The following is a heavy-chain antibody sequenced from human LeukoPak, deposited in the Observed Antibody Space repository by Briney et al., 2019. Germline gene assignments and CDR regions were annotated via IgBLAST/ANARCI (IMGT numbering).Heavy chain of an antibody. CDR2: MNPNSGYT. CDR1: GYTFISHD. V-gene: IGHV1-8*03. J-gene: IGHJ3*02. Sequence: GASVKVSCKASGYTFISHDINWVRQATGQGLEWMGWMNPNSGYTGYAQEFQGRVTITRNTSITTAYMELSSLRSEDTAVYYCARALVGELSEYDAFDIWGQGTMVTVSS. CDR3: ARALVGELSEYDAFDI. D-gene: IGHD3-16*02.